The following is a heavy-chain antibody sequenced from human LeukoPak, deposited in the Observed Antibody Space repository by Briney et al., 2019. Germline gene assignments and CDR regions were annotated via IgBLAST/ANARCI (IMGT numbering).Heavy chain of an antibody. V-gene: IGHV3-11*01. D-gene: IGHD2-21*02. CDR3: ARARGVVTAIRYFDY. CDR1: GFTFSDYY. J-gene: IGHJ4*02. CDR2: ISSSGSTI. Sequence: GGSLRLSCAASGFTFSDYYMSWIHQAPGKELEWVSYISSSGSTIYYADSVKGRFTISRDNAKNSLYLQMNSLRAEDTAVYYCARARGVVTAIRYFDYWGQGTLVTVSS.